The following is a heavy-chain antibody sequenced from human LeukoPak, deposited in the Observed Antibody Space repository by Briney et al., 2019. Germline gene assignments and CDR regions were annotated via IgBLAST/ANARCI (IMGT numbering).Heavy chain of an antibody. CDR3: AKDIEAGTAGFSFDY. J-gene: IGHJ4*02. Sequence: GGSLRLSCAASGFSFACYAMHWGRQAPGKGLEWVSLITANGDSTYYADSVKGRFTISRDNSKNSLSLQMNSLRTEDTALYYCAKDIEAGTAGFSFDYWGQGTLVAVSS. D-gene: IGHD2-21*02. V-gene: IGHV3-43*02. CDR1: GFSFACYA. CDR2: ITANGDST.